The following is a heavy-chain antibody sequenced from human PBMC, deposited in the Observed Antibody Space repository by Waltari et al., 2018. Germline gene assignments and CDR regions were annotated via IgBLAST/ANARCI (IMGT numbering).Heavy chain of an antibody. CDR2: ISSSGGST. V-gene: IGHV3-48*01. Sequence: DVHLVESGGALVKPGGSLSLSCAGSGFPFSSYNMAWVRQAPGKGLEWISYISSSGGSTYYADSVKGRFTISRDNANNVLYLQMSSLRVEDTAVYFCSRGHGANSPGPLGSWGQGTLVTVSS. CDR1: GFPFSSYN. J-gene: IGHJ5*02. CDR3: SRGHGANSPGPLGS. D-gene: IGHD4-17*01.